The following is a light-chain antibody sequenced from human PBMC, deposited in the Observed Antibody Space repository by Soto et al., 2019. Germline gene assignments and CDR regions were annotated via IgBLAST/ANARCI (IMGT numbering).Light chain of an antibody. V-gene: IGKV3-11*01. CDR2: DAS. Sequence: EIVLTQSPATLSFSPGERATLSCRASQSVSSYLAWYQQKPGQAPRLLIYDASNRATGIPARFSGSRSGTDFTLPISSLEPEDFAVYYCQQRSNWLYTFGQGTKLEIK. J-gene: IGKJ2*01. CDR3: QQRSNWLYT. CDR1: QSVSSY.